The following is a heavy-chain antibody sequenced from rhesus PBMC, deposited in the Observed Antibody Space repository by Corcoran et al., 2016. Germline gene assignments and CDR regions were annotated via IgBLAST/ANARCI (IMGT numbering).Heavy chain of an antibody. CDR3: ARVRGYIDY. J-gene: IGHJ4*01. V-gene: IGHV4-76*01. D-gene: IGHD3-28*01. CDR2: FYGSRGTT. CDR1: GDSISGAYD. Sequence: QVQLQESGPGLLKPSETLSLTCAVSGDSISGAYDWSWIRQPPGKGLEWIGYFYGSRGTTNYSPSLKNRVTISRDTSKNQLSLKLTSVTAADTAVYYCARVRGYIDYWGQGVLVTVSS.